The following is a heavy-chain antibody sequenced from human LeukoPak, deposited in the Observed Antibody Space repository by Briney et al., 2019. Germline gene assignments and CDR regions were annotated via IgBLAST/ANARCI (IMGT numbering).Heavy chain of an antibody. CDR1: GGTFSNYG. Sequence: ASVKVSCKASGGTFSNYGISWVRQAPGQGLEWMGGIIPDIGRANYEQKLQGRVTITADQSTSTAYMELSSLRSEDTAVYYCAREESGGYFDYWGQGTLVTVSS. CDR2: IIPDIGRA. V-gene: IGHV1-69*10. CDR3: AREESGGYFDY. J-gene: IGHJ4*02. D-gene: IGHD2-8*02.